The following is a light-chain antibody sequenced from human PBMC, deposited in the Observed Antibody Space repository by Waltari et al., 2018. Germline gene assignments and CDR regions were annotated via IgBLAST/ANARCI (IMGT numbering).Light chain of an antibody. CDR2: EGS. CDR3: CSYAGRRV. V-gene: IGLV2-23*01. J-gene: IGLJ2*01. CDR1: SSDVGSYNL. Sequence: QSALTQPASVSGSPGQSITISCTGTSSDVGSYNLVSWYQQHPWKAPKLMIYEGSRRPSGVSTRFSGSKSGNTASLTSSGLQAEDEADYYCCSYAGRRVFGGGTKLTVL.